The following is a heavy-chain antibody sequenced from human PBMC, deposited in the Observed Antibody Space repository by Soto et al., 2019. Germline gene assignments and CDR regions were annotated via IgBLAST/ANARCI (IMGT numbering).Heavy chain of an antibody. D-gene: IGHD3-22*01. Sequence: PGGSLRLSCAASGFTFSDYYMSWIRQAPGKGLEWVSYISSSGSTIYYADSVKGRFTISRDNAKNSLYLQMNSLRAEDTAVYYCARDGRDYYDSSGYYFFDPWGQGTLVTVSS. CDR3: ARDGRDYYDSSGYYFFDP. CDR2: ISSSGSTI. V-gene: IGHV3-11*01. J-gene: IGHJ5*02. CDR1: GFTFSDYY.